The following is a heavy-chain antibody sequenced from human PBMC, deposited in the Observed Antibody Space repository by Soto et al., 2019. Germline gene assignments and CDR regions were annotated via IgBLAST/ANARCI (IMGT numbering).Heavy chain of an antibody. Sequence: ASVKVSCKASGGTFSSYAISWVRQAPEQGLEWMGGIIPIFGTANYAQKFQGRVTITADESTSTAYMELSSLRSEDTAVYYCARDVGIAAAAFFDYWGQGTLVTVSS. CDR1: GGTFSSYA. J-gene: IGHJ4*02. CDR3: ARDVGIAAAAFFDY. CDR2: IIPIFGTA. D-gene: IGHD6-13*01. V-gene: IGHV1-69*13.